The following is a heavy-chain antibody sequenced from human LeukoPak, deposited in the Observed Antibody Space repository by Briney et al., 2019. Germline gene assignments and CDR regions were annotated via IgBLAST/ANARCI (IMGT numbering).Heavy chain of an antibody. J-gene: IGHJ4*02. D-gene: IGHD3-10*01. CDR3: AKPGYGSGSYYNPYFDY. CDR1: GFTFSSYA. V-gene: IGHV3-23*01. Sequence: GGSLRLSCAASGFTFSSYAMSWVRQAPGKGLEWVSGISGSGGSTNYADSVKGRFTISRDNSKNTLYLQMNSLRAEDTAVYYCAKPGYGSGSYYNPYFDYWGQGTLVTVSS. CDR2: ISGSGGST.